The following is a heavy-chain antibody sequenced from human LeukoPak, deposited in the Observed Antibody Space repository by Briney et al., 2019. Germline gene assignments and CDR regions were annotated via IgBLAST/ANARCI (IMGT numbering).Heavy chain of an antibody. CDR1: GFTFSNYA. CDR3: ASRNHYDSSGYYYYYFDY. J-gene: IGHJ4*02. V-gene: IGHV3-23*01. D-gene: IGHD3-22*01. CDR2: ISGSGTST. Sequence: GGSLRLSCAASGFTFSNYAMSWVRQAPGKGLEWVSGISGSGTSTYYADSVKGRFTISRDNSKNTLYLQMNSLRAEDTAVYYCASRNHYDSSGYYYYYFDYWGQGILVTVSS.